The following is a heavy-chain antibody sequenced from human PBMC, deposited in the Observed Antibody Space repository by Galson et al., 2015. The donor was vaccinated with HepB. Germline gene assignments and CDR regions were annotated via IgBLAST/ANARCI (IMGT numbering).Heavy chain of an antibody. Sequence: SLRLSCAASGFTFRVYTMNWVRQAPGKGLEWVSSISSSSSYIYYADSLKSRFTISRDNAKNSLYLQVNSLRAEYTAVYYCARGTFYDFVTGSVPWDPWGQATLVTVS. CDR1: GFTFRVYT. V-gene: IGHV3-21*01. J-gene: IGHJ5*02. CDR2: ISSSSSYI. D-gene: IGHD3-9*01. CDR3: ARGTFYDFVTGSVPWDP.